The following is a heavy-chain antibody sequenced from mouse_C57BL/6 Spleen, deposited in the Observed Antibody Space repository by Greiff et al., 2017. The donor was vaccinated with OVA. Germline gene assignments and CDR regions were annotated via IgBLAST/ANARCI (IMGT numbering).Heavy chain of an antibody. CDR1: GYAFSSSW. J-gene: IGHJ4*01. CDR2: IYPGDGDT. V-gene: IGHV1-82*01. CDR3: ARYDGYYLYAMDY. D-gene: IGHD2-3*01. Sequence: VQLVESGPELVKPGASVKISCKASGYAFSSSWMNWVKQRPGKGLEWIGRIYPGDGDTNYNGKFKGKATLTADKSSSTAYMQLSSLTSEDSAVYFCARYDGYYLYAMDYWGQGTSVTVSS.